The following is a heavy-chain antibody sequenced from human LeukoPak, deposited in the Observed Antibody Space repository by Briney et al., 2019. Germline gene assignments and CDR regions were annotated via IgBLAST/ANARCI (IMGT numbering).Heavy chain of an antibody. CDR1: GGSFSGYY. CDR2: INHSGST. CDR3: ARKYGYSSGWYDY. D-gene: IGHD6-19*01. Sequence: SETLSLTCAVSGGSFSGYYWSWIRQPPGKGLEWIGEINHSGSTNYNPSLKSRVTISVDTSKNQFSLKLSSVTAADTAVYYCARKYGYSSGWYDYWGQGTLVTVSS. V-gene: IGHV4-34*01. J-gene: IGHJ4*02.